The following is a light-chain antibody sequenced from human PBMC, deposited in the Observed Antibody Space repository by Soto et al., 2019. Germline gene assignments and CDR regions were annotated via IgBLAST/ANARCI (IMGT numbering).Light chain of an antibody. CDR1: QSIGNL. CDR2: KAS. V-gene: IGKV1-5*03. Sequence: DIQITQSPSTLSASVGDRVIITCRASQSIGNLLAWYQQKPGKAPNLLIYKASTLESGVPSRFSGSGSGTEFTLTISSLQPDDFATYYCQHYNTYSPFGGGTKVEIK. CDR3: QHYNTYSP. J-gene: IGKJ4*02.